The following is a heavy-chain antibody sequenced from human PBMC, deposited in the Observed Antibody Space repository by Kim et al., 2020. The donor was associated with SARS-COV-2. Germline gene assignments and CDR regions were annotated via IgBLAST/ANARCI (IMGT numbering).Heavy chain of an antibody. CDR3: ARGTLIRGWFDP. V-gene: IGHV4-59*09. Sequence: TDNPPRKSLITISVDTSKNQSSLKLSSVTAADTAVYYCARGTLIRGWFDPWGQGTLVTVSS. J-gene: IGHJ5*02. D-gene: IGHD3-16*01.